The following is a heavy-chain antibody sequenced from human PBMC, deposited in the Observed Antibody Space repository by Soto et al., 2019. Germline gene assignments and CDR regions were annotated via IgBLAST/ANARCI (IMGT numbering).Heavy chain of an antibody. CDR3: AKVAAMSLGAAFGN. CDR1: GFTFGSYG. CDR2: ISLDGSNA. D-gene: IGHD3-16*01. V-gene: IGHV3-30*18. J-gene: IGHJ4*02. Sequence: QVQLVESGGGVVQPGRSLRLSCAASGFTFGSYGMHWVRQAPGKGLEWVAVISLDGSNAYYTDSVKGRFTISRDNSRDTLYLQMNRLRGDDTAVYYCAKVAAMSLGAAFGNWGQGTLVTVSS.